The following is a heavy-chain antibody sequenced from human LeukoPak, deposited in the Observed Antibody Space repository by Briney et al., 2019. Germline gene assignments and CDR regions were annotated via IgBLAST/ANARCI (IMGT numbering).Heavy chain of an antibody. CDR2: INHSGST. CDR1: GGSFSGCY. J-gene: IGHJ4*02. D-gene: IGHD6-13*01. CDR3: ARLPGRAAAGMGYFDY. V-gene: IGHV4-34*01. Sequence: SETLSLTCAVYGGSFSGCYWSWIRQPPGKGLEWIGEINHSGSTNYNPSLKSRVTISVDTSKNQFSLKLSSVTAADTAVYYCARLPGRAAAGMGYFDYWGQGTLVTVSS.